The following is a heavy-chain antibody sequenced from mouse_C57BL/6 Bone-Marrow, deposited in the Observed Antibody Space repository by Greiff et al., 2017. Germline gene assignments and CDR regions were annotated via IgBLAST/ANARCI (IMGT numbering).Heavy chain of an antibody. CDR2: IDPSDSET. CDR1: GYTFTSYW. D-gene: IGHD2-2*01. J-gene: IGHJ2*01. CDR3: ARLWLRRGPDY. V-gene: IGHV1-52*01. Sequence: QVQLQQPGAELVRPGSSVKLSCKASGYTFTSYWMHWVKQRPIQGLEWIGNIDPSDSETHYNQKFKDKATLTVDKSSSTSYMQLSSLTSEDSAVYYCARLWLRRGPDYWGQGTTLTVSS.